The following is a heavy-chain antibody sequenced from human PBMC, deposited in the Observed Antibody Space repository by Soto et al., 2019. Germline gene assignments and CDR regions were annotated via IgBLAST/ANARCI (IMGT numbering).Heavy chain of an antibody. V-gene: IGHV4-30-2*01. Sequence: SETLSLTCAVSGGSISSGGYSWSWIRQPPGKGLELIGYSYPSVITCYNPSLKSRGTMSGDRSRNQFSLKLSSVTAADTAVYYCASAPRGQTYYFEHWVQGSRVTVSS. J-gene: IGHJ4*02. D-gene: IGHD3-10*01. CDR2: SYPSVIT. CDR3: ASAPRGQTYYFEH. CDR1: GGSISSGGYS.